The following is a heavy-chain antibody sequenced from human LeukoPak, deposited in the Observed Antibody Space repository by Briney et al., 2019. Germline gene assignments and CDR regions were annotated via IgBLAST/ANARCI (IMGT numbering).Heavy chain of an antibody. V-gene: IGHV3-48*02. D-gene: IGHD3-10*01. CDR2: ISSSSSTI. J-gene: IGHJ6*03. Sequence: GGSLRLSCAASGFTFSSYSMNWARQAPGKGLEWVSYISSSSSTIYYADSVKGRFTISRDNAKNSLYLQMNTLRDEDTAVYYCAKDRFGELLPYYMDVWGEGTTVTISS. CDR3: AKDRFGELLPYYMDV. CDR1: GFTFSSYS.